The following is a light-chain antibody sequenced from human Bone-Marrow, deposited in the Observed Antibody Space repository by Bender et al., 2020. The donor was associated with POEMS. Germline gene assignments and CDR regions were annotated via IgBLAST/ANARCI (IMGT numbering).Light chain of an antibody. J-gene: IGLJ1*01. V-gene: IGLV2-8*01. CDR3: CSHAGNTPYV. CDR2: DVS. CDR1: SSDVGSYDL. Sequence: QSALTQPPSASGSPGQSVTISCTGTSSDVGSYDLVSWYQQHPGKAPKLVIYDVSEWPSGVPDRFSGSKSGNAASRTNSGVQPGDEADYCSCSHAGNTPYVFGTGTRVNVL.